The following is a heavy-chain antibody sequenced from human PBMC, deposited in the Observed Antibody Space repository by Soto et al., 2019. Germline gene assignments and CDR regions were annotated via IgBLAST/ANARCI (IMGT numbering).Heavy chain of an antibody. CDR2: ITPYNGTT. Sequence: QVQLVQSGAEVKNPGASVKVSCQASNYLFGAFGISWVRQAPGQGLEWMGWITPYNGTTHYAEKFQDRLSITGVKSTSPATMEAGHLTSDEAVVYFCARPSARRNDFDLCGEGTFVTVSS. CDR3: ARPSARRNDFDL. CDR1: NYLFGAFG. V-gene: IGHV1-18*01. J-gene: IGHJ3*01.